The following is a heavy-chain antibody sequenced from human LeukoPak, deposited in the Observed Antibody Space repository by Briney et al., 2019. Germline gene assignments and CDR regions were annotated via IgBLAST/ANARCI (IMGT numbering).Heavy chain of an antibody. V-gene: IGHV4-39*07. CDR2: TYYSGST. CDR1: GGSISSNSYY. CDR3: ARYHSGYDDY. D-gene: IGHD5-12*01. J-gene: IGHJ4*02. Sequence: SETLSLTCTVSGGSISSNSYYWGWIRQPPGKGLEWIGSTYYSGSTVYNPSLKSRVAISVDTSKNQFSLKLSSVTAADTAVYYCARYHSGYDDYWGQGTLVTVSS.